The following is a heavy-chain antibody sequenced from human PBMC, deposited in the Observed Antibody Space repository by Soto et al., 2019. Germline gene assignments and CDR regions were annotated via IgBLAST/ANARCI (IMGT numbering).Heavy chain of an antibody. V-gene: IGHV4-59*08. J-gene: IGHJ3*02. CDR3: ARHCPLYGDVDAFDI. CDR1: GGSISGYY. Sequence: SETLSPTCSVSGGSISGYYWSWIRQPPGKGLEWIGYIYYSGSTNYNPSLQSRVTISVDTSKNQFSLKLSSVTAADTAVYYCARHCPLYGDVDAFDIWGQGTMVTVSS. D-gene: IGHD4-17*01. CDR2: IYYSGST.